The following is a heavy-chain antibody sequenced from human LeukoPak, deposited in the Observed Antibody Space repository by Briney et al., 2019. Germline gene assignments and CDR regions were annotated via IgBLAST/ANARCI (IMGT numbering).Heavy chain of an antibody. Sequence: GSLRLSCAASGFTFSSYSMNWVRQAPGKGLEWIGEIYHSGSTNYNPSLKSRVTISVDTSKNQFSLKLSSVTAADTAVYYCARKSVSRCFDYWGQGTLVTVSS. D-gene: IGHD4-17*01. J-gene: IGHJ4*02. CDR1: GFTFSSYS. CDR3: ARKSVSRCFDY. CDR2: IYHSGST. V-gene: IGHV4-4*02.